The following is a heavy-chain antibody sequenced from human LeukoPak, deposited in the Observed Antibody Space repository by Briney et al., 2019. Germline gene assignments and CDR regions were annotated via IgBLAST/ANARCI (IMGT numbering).Heavy chain of an antibody. Sequence: GGSLRLPCAASGFTFSSYSMNWVRQAPGKGLEWVSSINILSNYIYYADSVKGRFTISRDNAKNSLYLQMNSLRAEDTAVYYCARGGPNSSGYSADGFDIWGQGTMVTVSS. CDR2: INILSNYI. CDR3: ARGGPNSSGYSADGFDI. V-gene: IGHV3-21*01. CDR1: GFTFSSYS. J-gene: IGHJ3*02. D-gene: IGHD3-22*01.